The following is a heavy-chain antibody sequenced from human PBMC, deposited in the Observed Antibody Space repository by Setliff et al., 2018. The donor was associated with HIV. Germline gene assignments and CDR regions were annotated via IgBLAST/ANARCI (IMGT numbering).Heavy chain of an antibody. J-gene: IGHJ3*02. CDR1: VGSFSGYY. CDR3: ARGPLDSSGYRSDAFDI. Sequence: SETLSLTCAVYVGSFSGYYWSWIRQPPGKGLEWIGEISHSGRTNYNPSLKSRVTISVDTSKNQFSLKLSPVTAADTAAYYCARGPLDSSGYRSDAFDIWGQGTMVTVSS. V-gene: IGHV4-34*01. D-gene: IGHD3-22*01. CDR2: ISHSGRT.